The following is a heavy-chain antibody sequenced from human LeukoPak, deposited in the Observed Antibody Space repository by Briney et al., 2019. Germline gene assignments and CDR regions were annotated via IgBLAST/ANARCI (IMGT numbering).Heavy chain of an antibody. CDR2: INPSGGST. CDR3: ARDALVGATGFDY. J-gene: IGHJ4*02. D-gene: IGHD1-26*01. V-gene: IGHV1-46*01. Sequence: GESLKISCKGSGYTFTSYYMHWVRQAPGQGLEWMGIINPSGGSTSYAQKFQGRVTMTRDTSTSTVYMELGSLRSEDTAVYYCARDALVGATGFDYWGQGTLVTVPS. CDR1: GYTFTSYY.